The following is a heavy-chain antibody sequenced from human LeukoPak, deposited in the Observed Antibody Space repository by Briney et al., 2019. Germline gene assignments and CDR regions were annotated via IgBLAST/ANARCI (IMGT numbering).Heavy chain of an antibody. CDR3: AKYRDDMLTGYSALDI. CDR1: GFTFSSYG. J-gene: IGHJ3*02. Sequence: GGSLKLSCAASGFTFSSYGMHWVRQAPGKGLEWVAFIRYDGSNKYYADSVKGRFTISRDNSKNTLYLQMNSLRAEDTAVYYCAKYRDDMLTGYSALDIWGQDTMVTVSS. CDR2: IRYDGSNK. V-gene: IGHV3-30*02. D-gene: IGHD3-9*01.